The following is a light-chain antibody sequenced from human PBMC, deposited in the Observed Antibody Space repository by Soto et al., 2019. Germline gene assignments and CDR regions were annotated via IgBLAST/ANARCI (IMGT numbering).Light chain of an antibody. J-gene: IGLJ1*01. CDR3: SSFTSSSTYV. Sequence: QSVLTQPASVSGSPGQSITISCTGTSSDVGGYNYVSWYQQHPGKVPKLMIYEVNNRPSGVSNRFSGSKSGNTASLTISGLQAEDEADYYCSSFTSSSTYVFGTGTKLTVL. CDR2: EVN. CDR1: SSDVGGYNY. V-gene: IGLV2-14*01.